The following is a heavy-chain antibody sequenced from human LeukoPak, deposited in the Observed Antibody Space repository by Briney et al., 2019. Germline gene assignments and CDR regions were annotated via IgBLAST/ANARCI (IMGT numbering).Heavy chain of an antibody. Sequence: PGGSLRLSCAVSGITLSNYGMSWVRQAPGKGLEWVAGISDSGGSTNYADSVKGRFTISRDNPKNTLYLQMNSLRAEDTAVYYCARDSGYGSFFDYWGQGTLVTVSS. D-gene: IGHD5-12*01. CDR2: ISDSGGST. CDR3: ARDSGYGSFFDY. CDR1: GITLSNYG. J-gene: IGHJ4*02. V-gene: IGHV3-23*01.